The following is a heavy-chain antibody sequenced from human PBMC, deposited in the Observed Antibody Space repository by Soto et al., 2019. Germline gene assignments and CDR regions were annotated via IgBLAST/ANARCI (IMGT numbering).Heavy chain of an antibody. J-gene: IGHJ6*02. CDR2: IYPVDSDT. V-gene: IGHV5-51*01. D-gene: IGHD3-10*01. CDR3: AGGGVRGVITRTRDYYGMDV. Sequence: PGESLKISCKGSGYSFTSYWIGWVRQMPGKGLEWMGIIYPVDSDTRHSPSFQGQVTISADKSISTAYLQWSSLKASDTAMYYFAGGGVRGVITRTRDYYGMDVWGQGTTVTVSS. CDR1: GYSFTSYW.